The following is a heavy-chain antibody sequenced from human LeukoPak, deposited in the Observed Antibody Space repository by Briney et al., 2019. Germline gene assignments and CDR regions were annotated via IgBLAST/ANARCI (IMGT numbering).Heavy chain of an antibody. Sequence: SETLSLTCTVSGGSITNYYWSWIRQPAGKGLEWVGRIYTSGSTNYNPSLEGRVTMSIDTSKNQFSLRLTSVTVADTAVYFCARESDLSYHDRTDYWGQGTLVTVSS. CDR1: GGSITNYY. V-gene: IGHV4-4*07. J-gene: IGHJ4*02. D-gene: IGHD3-22*01. CDR2: IYTSGST. CDR3: ARESDLSYHDRTDY.